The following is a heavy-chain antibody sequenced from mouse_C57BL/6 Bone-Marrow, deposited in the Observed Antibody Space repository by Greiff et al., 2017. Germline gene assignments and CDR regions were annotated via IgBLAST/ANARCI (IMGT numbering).Heavy chain of an antibody. CDR2: ILPSIGRT. V-gene: IGHV15-2*01. CDR3: AIHYYGSSPPYWYFDV. CDR1: DSEVFPIAY. J-gene: IGHJ1*03. Sequence: QVQLQQSGSELRSPGSSVKLSCKDFDSEVFPIAYMSWVRQKPGHGFEWIGGILPSIGRTIYGEKFEDKATLDADTLSNTAYLELNSLTSEDSAIYYWAIHYYGSSPPYWYFDVWGTGTTVTVSS. D-gene: IGHD1-1*01.